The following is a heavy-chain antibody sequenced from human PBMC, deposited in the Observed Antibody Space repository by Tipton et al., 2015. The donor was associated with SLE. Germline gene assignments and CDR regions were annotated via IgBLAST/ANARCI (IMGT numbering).Heavy chain of an antibody. CDR1: GGSISSSSYY. V-gene: IGHV4-39*01. CDR3: ARLSSGTGDFEH. D-gene: IGHD7-27*01. Sequence: TLSLTCTVSGGSISSSSYYWGWIRQPPGKGLEWIGSIYYSGSTYYNPSLKSRVTISVATSKNQFSRKLSSVTAADTAMYYCARLSSGTGDFEHWGQGTPVIVSS. CDR2: IYYSGST. J-gene: IGHJ4*02.